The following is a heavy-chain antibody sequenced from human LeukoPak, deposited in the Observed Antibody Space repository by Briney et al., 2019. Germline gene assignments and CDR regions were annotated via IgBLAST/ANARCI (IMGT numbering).Heavy chain of an antibody. CDR2: IKKDGSEK. CDR1: GFTFSSHW. V-gene: IGHV3-7*01. D-gene: IGHD2-21*01. J-gene: IGHJ6*03. Sequence: GGSLRLSCAASGFTFSSHWMSWVRQAPGKGLEWVANIKKDGSEKYYVDAVKGRFTISRDNAKNSLYLQMNSLRAEDTAVYYCARDEQLVIYYYYMDVWGKGTTVTVSS. CDR3: ARDEQLVIYYYYMDV.